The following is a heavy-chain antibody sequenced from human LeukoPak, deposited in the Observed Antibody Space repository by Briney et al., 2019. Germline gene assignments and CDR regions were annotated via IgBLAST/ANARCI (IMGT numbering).Heavy chain of an antibody. J-gene: IGHJ4*02. Sequence: GGSLRLSCAASGFTFSSYGMHWVRQAPSKGLEWVAVISSDGSNKYYADSVKGRFTISRDNSKNTLYLQMNSLRAEDTAVYYCAKSNPPQWLAIDYWGQGTLVTVSS. CDR2: ISSDGSNK. D-gene: IGHD6-19*01. CDR3: AKSNPPQWLAIDY. CDR1: GFTFSSYG. V-gene: IGHV3-30*18.